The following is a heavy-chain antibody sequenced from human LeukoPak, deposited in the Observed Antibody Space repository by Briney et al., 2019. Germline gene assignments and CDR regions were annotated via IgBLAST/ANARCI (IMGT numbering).Heavy chain of an antibody. Sequence: ASVKVSCKASGYTFTSYGFSWVQQAPGPGHEWMGWISAYNGNTTNAQTLQGRVTITTDPSTSTVYTQLRSLRSDDPAVYYCARDVAGFDYWGQRTLVTVSS. CDR1: GYTFTSYG. J-gene: IGHJ4*02. D-gene: IGHD6-19*01. CDR3: ARDVAGFDY. V-gene: IGHV1-18*04. CDR2: ISAYNGNT.